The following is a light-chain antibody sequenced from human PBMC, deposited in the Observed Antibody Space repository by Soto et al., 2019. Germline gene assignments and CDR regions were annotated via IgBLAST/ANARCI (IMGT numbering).Light chain of an antibody. J-gene: IGKJ4*01. CDR3: QQHYSDPLT. Sequence: DIVMTQSPDSLAVSLGERATINCKSSQSVLYSSKNKNSLVWYQQKPGQPPKLLIYWASTRESGVPDRFSGSGSGTDFTLTIISLQAEDVAVYYCQQHYSDPLTFGGGTKVEIK. CDR1: QSVLYSSKNKNS. V-gene: IGKV4-1*01. CDR2: WAS.